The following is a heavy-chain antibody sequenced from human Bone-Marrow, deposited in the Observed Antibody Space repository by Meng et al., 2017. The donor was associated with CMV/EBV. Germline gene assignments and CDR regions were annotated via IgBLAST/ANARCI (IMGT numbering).Heavy chain of an antibody. CDR1: GYTFTSYY. V-gene: IGHV1-46*01. CDR2: INPSDGST. CDR3: ARDYGDYSPYYYYYGMDV. D-gene: IGHD4-17*01. J-gene: IGHJ6*02. Sequence: ASVKVSCKASGYTFTSYYMHWVRQAPGQGLEWMGIINPSDGSTSYAQKFQGRVTMTRDTSTSTVYMELSSLRSEDTAVYYCARDYGDYSPYYYYYGMDVWAQGTTVTVSS.